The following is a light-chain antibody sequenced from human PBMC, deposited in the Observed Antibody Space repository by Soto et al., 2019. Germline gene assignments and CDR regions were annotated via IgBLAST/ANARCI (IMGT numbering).Light chain of an antibody. V-gene: IGKV3-20*01. J-gene: IGKJ1*01. CDR3: QQYDSSPWT. CDR2: GAS. Sequence: EIVLTQSPGTLSLSPGERATLFCRASQSVSTIYLAWYQQKPAQAPRLLIYGASRRVTGIPDRFSGSGSGTDFTLTISRLEPEDSAVYYCQQYDSSPWTFGQGTKVEIK. CDR1: QSVSTIY.